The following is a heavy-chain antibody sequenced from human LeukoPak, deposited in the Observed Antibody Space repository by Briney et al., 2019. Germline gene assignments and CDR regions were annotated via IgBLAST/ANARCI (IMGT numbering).Heavy chain of an antibody. CDR1: GFKFSSYG. V-gene: IGHV3-33*06. CDR3: AKDTGYSTAYHMDI. D-gene: IGHD5-24*01. CDR2: IWYDGRDR. J-gene: IGHJ6*03. Sequence: GGSLRLSCAASGFKFSSYGMHWVRQAPGKGLEWVATIWYDGRDRKYAYSVKDRFTISRDNSKNTLYLLMTNLRTEDTALYYCAKDTGYSTAYHMDIWGKGTTVTVSS.